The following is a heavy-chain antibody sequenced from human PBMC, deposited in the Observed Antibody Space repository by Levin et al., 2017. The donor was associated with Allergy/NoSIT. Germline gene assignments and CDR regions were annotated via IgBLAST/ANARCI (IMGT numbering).Heavy chain of an antibody. CDR3: AASPRHYDRSLVL. D-gene: IGHD3-22*01. CDR2: FHPEKGES. J-gene: IGHJ4*02. V-gene: IGHV1-24*01. CDR1: GYTLSELS. Sequence: PEASVKVSCKVSGYTLSELSMNWVRQAPGRGLEWMGSFHPEKGESIYAQKFQGRVTMTEDTSTDTAYMELTSLRSEDTAVYYCAASPRHYDRSLVLWGQGTLVTVSS.